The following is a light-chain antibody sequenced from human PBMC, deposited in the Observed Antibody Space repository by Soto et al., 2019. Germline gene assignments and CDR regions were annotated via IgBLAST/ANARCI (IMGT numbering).Light chain of an antibody. CDR1: QNINNW. Sequence: DIQMTQSPSTLSASVGDRVTITCRASQNINNWLAWYQQKPGKAPKLLIYRASSLENGVPSRFSRRGSGTDFIFTITSLQPDDFATYYCQQYSSDSTFGQGTKVEI. CDR3: QQYSSDST. V-gene: IGKV1-5*03. CDR2: RAS. J-gene: IGKJ1*01.